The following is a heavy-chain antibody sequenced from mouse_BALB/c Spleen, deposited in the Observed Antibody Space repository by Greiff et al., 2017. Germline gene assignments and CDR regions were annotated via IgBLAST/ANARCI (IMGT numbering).Heavy chain of an antibody. Sequence: DVMLVESGGGLVQPGGSRKLSCAASGFTFSSYAMSWVRQTPEKRLEWVASISSGGSTYYPDSVKGRVTISRDNARNILYLQMSSLRSEDTAMYYCARGSGNYYFDYWGQGTTLTVSS. CDR2: ISSGGST. J-gene: IGHJ2*01. CDR1: GFTFSSYA. CDR3: ARGSGNYYFDY. V-gene: IGHV5-6-5*01. D-gene: IGHD2-1*01.